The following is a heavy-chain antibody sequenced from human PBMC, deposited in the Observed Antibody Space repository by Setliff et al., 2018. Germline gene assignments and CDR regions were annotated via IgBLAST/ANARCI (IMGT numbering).Heavy chain of an antibody. V-gene: IGHV4-4*08. CDR1: GDFVSSSY. CDR2: VYTTLST. J-gene: IGHJ6*03. D-gene: IGHD1-20*01. Sequence: PSETLSLTCTVSGDFVSSSYWSWIRQAPGKGLEWIGYVYTTLSTNYNPSLKSRVAMSVDTSKNQVSLKLTSVTAADTAVYYCARDRRPYRASGVDNSHFYYMDVWGEGTTVTVSS. CDR3: ARDRRPYRASGVDNSHFYYMDV.